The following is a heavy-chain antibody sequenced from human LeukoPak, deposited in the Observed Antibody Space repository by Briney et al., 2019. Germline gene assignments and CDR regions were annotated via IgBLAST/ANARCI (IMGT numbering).Heavy chain of an antibody. Sequence: PGGSLRLSCAASGFTFSSYGMHWVRQAPGKGLEWVAVIWYDGSNKYYADSVKGRFTISRDNSKNTLYLQMNSLRAEDTAVYYCAREGQQPVEYFQHWGQGTLVTVSS. J-gene: IGHJ1*01. CDR1: GFTFSSYG. CDR2: IWYDGSNK. D-gene: IGHD6-13*01. V-gene: IGHV3-33*01. CDR3: AREGQQPVEYFQH.